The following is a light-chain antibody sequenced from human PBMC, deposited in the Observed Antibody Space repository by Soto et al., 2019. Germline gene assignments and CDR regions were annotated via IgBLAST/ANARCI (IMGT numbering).Light chain of an antibody. V-gene: IGLV2-14*01. J-gene: IGLJ2*01. CDR1: SSDVGAYDF. Sequence: QSVLTQPASVSRSPGQSITISCTGTSSDVGAYDFVSWYQHYPGKAPKLVTFDVTHRPPGISDRFSGSKSANTASLTISGLQAEDEAFYYCSSYTTRSTLVFGGGTKLTVL. CDR2: DVT. CDR3: SSYTTRSTLV.